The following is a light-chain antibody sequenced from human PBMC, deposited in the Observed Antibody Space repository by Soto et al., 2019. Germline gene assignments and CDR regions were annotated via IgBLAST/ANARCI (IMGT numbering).Light chain of an antibody. J-gene: IGLJ2*01. V-gene: IGLV1-40*01. CDR1: SSNIGAGYD. Sequence: QPVLTQPPSVSGAPGQRVTISCTGSSSNIGAGYDVHWYQQIPGTAPKLLISGNNNRPSGVPDRFSGSKSGTSASLAITGLQAEDEADYYCQSFDNSLSGPVVFGGGTKVTVL. CDR3: QSFDNSLSGPVV. CDR2: GNN.